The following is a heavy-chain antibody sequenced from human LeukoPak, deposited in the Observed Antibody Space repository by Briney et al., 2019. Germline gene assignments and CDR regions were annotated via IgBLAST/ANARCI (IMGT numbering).Heavy chain of an antibody. V-gene: IGHV4-59*11. CDR2: IYSSGST. Sequence: SETLSLTCSVSGGSISGHYWNWIRQPPGKGLEWIGYIYSSGSTNYNPSLKSRVTMSVDTSKSQFSLRLSSVTAADTAVYYCAKVYSGSGTNYWFDPWGQGTLVTVSS. J-gene: IGHJ5*02. CDR1: GGSISGHY. CDR3: AKVYSGSGTNYWFDP. D-gene: IGHD3-10*01.